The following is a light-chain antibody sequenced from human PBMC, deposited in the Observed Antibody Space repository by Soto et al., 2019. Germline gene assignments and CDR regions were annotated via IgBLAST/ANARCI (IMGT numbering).Light chain of an antibody. CDR2: GAS. CDR1: QSVSSSY. Sequence: EIVLTQSPGTPSLSPGERATLSCRASQSVSSSYLAWYQQKPGQAPRLLIYGASRRATGIPDRFSGSGSGTDFTLTISRLEPEDFAVYYCQQYNGSPYTFGRGTKVDIK. J-gene: IGKJ2*01. V-gene: IGKV3-20*01. CDR3: QQYNGSPYT.